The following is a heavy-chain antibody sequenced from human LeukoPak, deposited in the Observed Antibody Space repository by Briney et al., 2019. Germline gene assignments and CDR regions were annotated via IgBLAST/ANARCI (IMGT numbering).Heavy chain of an antibody. CDR2: IIPLFGST. V-gene: IGHV1-69*05. CDR1: GDTFSNYA. CDR3: ARAAVWGISKHYYIDV. J-gene: IGHJ6*03. D-gene: IGHD3-16*01. Sequence: ASVKVSCKASGDTFSNYAINWVRQAPGQGLEWVGGIIPLFGSTTYAQRFQGRVTISTDESTSTAYMELSSLRSEDTAVYYCARAAVWGISKHYYIDVWGKGTAVTVSS.